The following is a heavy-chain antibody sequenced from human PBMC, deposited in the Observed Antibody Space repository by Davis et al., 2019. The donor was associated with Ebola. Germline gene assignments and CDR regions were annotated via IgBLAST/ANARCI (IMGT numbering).Heavy chain of an antibody. D-gene: IGHD7-27*01. CDR3: ARESGAGGSFDH. V-gene: IGHV1-69*13. Sequence: SVKVSCKASGGTFSNSVISWVRQAPGQGLEWMGGIILVFGTSNYAQTLQGRVTITADESTSTVYMELSSLRSEDTAVYYCARESGAGGSFDHWGQGTLVTVSS. CDR1: GGTFSNSV. J-gene: IGHJ4*02. CDR2: IILVFGTS.